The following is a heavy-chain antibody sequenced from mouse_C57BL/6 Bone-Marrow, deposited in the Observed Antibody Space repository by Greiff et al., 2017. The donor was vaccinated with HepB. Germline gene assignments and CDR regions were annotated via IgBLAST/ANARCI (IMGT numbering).Heavy chain of an antibody. CDR3: ATTVVDAMDY. J-gene: IGHJ4*01. CDR2: IDPSDSYT. V-gene: IGHV1-69*01. CDR1: GYTFTSYW. D-gene: IGHD1-1*01. Sequence: QVQLQQPGAELVMPGASVKLSCKASGYTFTSYWMHWVKPRPGPGLEWIGEIDPSDSYTNYNQKFKGKSTLTVDKSSSTAYMQLSSLTSEDSAVYYCATTVVDAMDYWGQGTSVTVSS.